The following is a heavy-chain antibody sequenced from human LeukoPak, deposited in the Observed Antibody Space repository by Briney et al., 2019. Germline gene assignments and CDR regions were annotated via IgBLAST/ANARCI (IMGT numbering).Heavy chain of an antibody. CDR2: INPSGGST. CDR3: ARYEWDLLASFDY. Sequence: APVKVSCKASGYTFTSYYIHWVRQAPGQGLEWMGIINPSGGSTRYAQKFQGRITMTRDTSTSTVYMELSSLRSEDTAVYYCARYEWDLLASFDYWGQGTLVTVSS. V-gene: IGHV1-46*01. J-gene: IGHJ4*02. D-gene: IGHD1-26*01. CDR1: GYTFTSYY.